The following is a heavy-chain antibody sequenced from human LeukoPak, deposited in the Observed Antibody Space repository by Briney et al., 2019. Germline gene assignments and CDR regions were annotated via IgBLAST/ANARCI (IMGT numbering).Heavy chain of an antibody. Sequence: PGGSLRLSCAASGFTFSSYSMNWVRQAPGKGLEWVSFIYTGTTTFYADSVKGRFTISRDNSRNTVYLELNSLRVDDTAVYYCARDRGHFDYWGPGTLVTVSS. V-gene: IGHV3-53*01. D-gene: IGHD3-10*01. CDR3: ARDRGHFDY. CDR2: IYTGTTT. CDR1: GFTFSSYS. J-gene: IGHJ4*02.